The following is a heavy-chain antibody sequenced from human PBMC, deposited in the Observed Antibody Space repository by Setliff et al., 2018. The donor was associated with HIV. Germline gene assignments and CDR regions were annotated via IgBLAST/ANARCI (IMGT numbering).Heavy chain of an antibody. J-gene: IGHJ4*02. CDR3: ARNAYESNGYFDS. CDR2: IHYTGST. D-gene: IGHD3-22*01. CDR1: GGSVSSVNYY. Sequence: PSETLSLTCSVSGGSVSSVNYYWSWIRQPPGKGLEWIGYIHYTGSTTYNPSLKSRVTISVDTSKNQFSLKLRSVTAADTAVYYCARNAYESNGYFDSWGQGTLVTVSS. V-gene: IGHV4-61*01.